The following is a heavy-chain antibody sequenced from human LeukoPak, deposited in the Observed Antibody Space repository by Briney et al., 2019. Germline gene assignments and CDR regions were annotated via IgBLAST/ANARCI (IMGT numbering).Heavy chain of an antibody. CDR3: ARGYGDYVWYFDL. V-gene: IGHV1-3*01. D-gene: IGHD4-17*01. J-gene: IGHJ2*01. CDR2: INAGNGNT. CDR1: GYTFTSYA. Sequence: GASVKVSCKASGYTFTSYAMHWVRQASGHRLEWMGWINAGNGNTKYSQKFQGRVTITRDTSASTAYMELSSLRSEDTAVYYCARGYGDYVWYFDLWGRGTLVTVSS.